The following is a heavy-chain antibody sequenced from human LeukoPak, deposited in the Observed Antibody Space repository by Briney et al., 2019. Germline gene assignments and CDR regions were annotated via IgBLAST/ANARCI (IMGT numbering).Heavy chain of an antibody. CDR2: IYYSGST. V-gene: IGHV4-30-4*07. CDR1: GFIFTDYG. D-gene: IGHD3-22*01. Sequence: LRLSCAASGFIFTDYGMSWIRQPPGKGLEWIGYIYYSGSTYYNPSLKSRVTISVDTSKNQFSLKLSSVTAADTAVYYCARSVRDSSGYYVDYWGQGTLVTVSS. CDR3: ARSVRDSSGYYVDY. J-gene: IGHJ4*02.